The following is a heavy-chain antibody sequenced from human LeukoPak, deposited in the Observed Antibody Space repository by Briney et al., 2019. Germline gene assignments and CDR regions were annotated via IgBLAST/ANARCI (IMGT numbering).Heavy chain of an antibody. CDR3: ARAAYYYYMDV. Sequence: PSETLSLTCTVSGGSISPYYWSWIRQPPGKGLEWIGYIYYSGSTNYNPSLKSRVTISVDTSKNHFSLRLSSVTAADTAVYYCARAAYYYYMDVWGKGTTVTVSS. CDR2: IYYSGST. CDR1: GGSISPYY. J-gene: IGHJ6*03. V-gene: IGHV4-59*12.